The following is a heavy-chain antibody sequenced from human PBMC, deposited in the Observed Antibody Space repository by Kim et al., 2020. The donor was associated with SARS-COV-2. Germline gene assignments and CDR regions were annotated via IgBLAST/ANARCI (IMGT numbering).Heavy chain of an antibody. CDR3: ARGEVVPAAHYYYYGMDV. D-gene: IGHD2-2*01. V-gene: IGHV3-21*04. Sequence: GGSLRLSCAASGFTFSSYSMNWVRQAPGKGLEWVSSISSSSSYIYYADSVKGRFTISRDNAKNSLYLQMNSLRAEDTAVYYCARGEVVPAAHYYYYGMDVWGQGTTVTVSS. CDR1: GFTFSSYS. J-gene: IGHJ6*02. CDR2: ISSSSSYI.